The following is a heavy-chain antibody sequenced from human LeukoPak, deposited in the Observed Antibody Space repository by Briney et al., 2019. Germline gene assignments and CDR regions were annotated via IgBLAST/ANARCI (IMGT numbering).Heavy chain of an antibody. J-gene: IGHJ4*02. V-gene: IGHV1-2*02. D-gene: IGHD2-2*01. Sequence: ASVKVSCKASGYTFTGYYMHWVRQAPGQGLEWMGWINPNSGGTNYAQEFQGRVTMTRDTSISTAYKELSRLRSDDTAVYYCARDIVVVPGDDYWGQGTLVTVSS. CDR3: ARDIVVVPGDDY. CDR1: GYTFTGYY. CDR2: INPNSGGT.